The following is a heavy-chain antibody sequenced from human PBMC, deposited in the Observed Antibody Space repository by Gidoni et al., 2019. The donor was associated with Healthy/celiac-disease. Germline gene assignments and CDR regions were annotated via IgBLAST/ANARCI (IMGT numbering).Heavy chain of an antibody. Sequence: QVQLVESGGGVVQPGRSLRLSCAASGFPFSSYGMHWVRQAPGKGLEWVAVIWYDGSNKYYADSVKGRFTISRDNSKNTLYLQMNSLRAEDTAVYYCARENRDYYGEKGYWGQGTLVTVSS. CDR3: ARENRDYYGEKGY. CDR2: IWYDGSNK. CDR1: GFPFSSYG. D-gene: IGHD4-17*01. V-gene: IGHV3-33*01. J-gene: IGHJ4*02.